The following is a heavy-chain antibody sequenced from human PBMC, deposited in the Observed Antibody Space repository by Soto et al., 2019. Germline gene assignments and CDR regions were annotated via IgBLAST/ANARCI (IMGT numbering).Heavy chain of an antibody. CDR3: ARGYCSGGSCQNNWFDP. J-gene: IGHJ5*02. CDR1: GGSFSGYY. V-gene: IGHV4-34*01. CDR2: INHSGST. D-gene: IGHD2-15*01. Sequence: SETLSLTCAVYGGSFSGYYWSWIRQPPGKGLEWIGEINHSGSTNYNPSLKSRVTISVDTSKNQFSLKLSSVTAADTAVYYCARGYCSGGSCQNNWFDPWGQGTLVTVSS.